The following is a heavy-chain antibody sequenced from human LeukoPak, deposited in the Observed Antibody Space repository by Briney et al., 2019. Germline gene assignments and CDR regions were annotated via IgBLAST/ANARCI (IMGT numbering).Heavy chain of an antibody. V-gene: IGHV4-34*01. J-gene: IGHJ4*02. CDR1: GGSFSGYY. Sequence: SETLSLTCAVYGGSFSGYYWSWIRQPPGKGPEWIGEINHSGSTNYNPSLKSRVTISVDTSKNQFSLKLSSVTAADTAVYYCARGVKNDYWGQGTLVTVSS. CDR2: INHSGST. CDR3: ARGVKNDY.